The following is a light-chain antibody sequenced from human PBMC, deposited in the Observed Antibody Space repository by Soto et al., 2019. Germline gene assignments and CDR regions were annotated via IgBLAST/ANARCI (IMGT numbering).Light chain of an antibody. V-gene: IGLV2-8*01. J-gene: IGLJ1*01. CDR1: SSDVGGYKY. Sequence: QSALTQPPSASGSPGQSVTISCTGTSSDVGGYKYVSWYQQHPGKAPKLMIFEVNKRPSGVPDRFSGSKSGNTASLTVAGLQADDEADYYCCSYAGSNNLGVFGTGTKLTVL. CDR2: EVN. CDR3: CSYAGSNNLGV.